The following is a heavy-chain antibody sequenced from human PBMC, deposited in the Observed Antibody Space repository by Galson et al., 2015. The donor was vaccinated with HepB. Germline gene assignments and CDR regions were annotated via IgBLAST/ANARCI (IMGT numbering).Heavy chain of an antibody. CDR2: FYYTGNT. D-gene: IGHD2-2*01. V-gene: IGHV4-39*01. CDR3: ASHESESQTYAADH. CDR1: GGSISSSSYY. Sequence: SETLSLTCTVSGGSISSSSYYWGWLRQPPGKGLEWIGSFYYTGNTHYNPSLKSRVTISGDTSKNQFSLKLNSVPAADTAVYYCASHESESQTYAADHWGQVSLVTV. J-gene: IGHJ4*02.